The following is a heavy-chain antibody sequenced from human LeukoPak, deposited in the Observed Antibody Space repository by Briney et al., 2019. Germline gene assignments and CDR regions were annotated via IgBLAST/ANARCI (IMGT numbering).Heavy chain of an antibody. CDR1: GGAFSSYA. CDR2: IIPILGIA. Sequence: SVKVSCKASGGAFSSYAISWVRQAPGQGLEWMGRIIPILGIANYAQKFQGRVTITADKSTSTAYMELSSLRSEDTAVYYCASGAVCSSTSCYRSNYYGMDVWGQGTTVTVSS. J-gene: IGHJ6*02. V-gene: IGHV1-69*04. D-gene: IGHD2-2*02. CDR3: ASGAVCSSTSCYRSNYYGMDV.